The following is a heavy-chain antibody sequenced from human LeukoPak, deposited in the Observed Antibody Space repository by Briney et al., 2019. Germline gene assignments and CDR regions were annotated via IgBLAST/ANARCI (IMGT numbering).Heavy chain of an antibody. CDR2: IIPIFGTA. CDR3: ARSPWELSLTNNWFDP. J-gene: IGHJ5*02. D-gene: IGHD3-16*02. Sequence: ASVKVSCKASGGTFSSYAISWVRQAPGQGLEWMGGIIPIFGTANYAQKFQGRTADESTSTAYMELSSLRSEDTAVYYCARSPWELSLTNNWFDPWGQGTLVTVPS. CDR1: GGTFSSYA. V-gene: IGHV1-69*13.